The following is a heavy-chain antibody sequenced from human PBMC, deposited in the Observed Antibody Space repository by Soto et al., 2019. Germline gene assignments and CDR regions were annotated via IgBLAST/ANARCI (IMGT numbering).Heavy chain of an antibody. D-gene: IGHD6-19*01. CDR2: ISYDGSNK. J-gene: IGHJ3*02. CDR1: GFTFSSYA. V-gene: IGHV3-30-3*01. Sequence: QVQLVESGGGVVQPGRSLRLSCAASGFTFSSYAMHWVRQAPGKGLEWVAVISYDGSNKYYADSVKGRFTISRDNSKNTLYLQMNSLRAEDTAVYYCARAQGVRYSSGWLDAFDIWGQGTMVTVSS. CDR3: ARAQGVRYSSGWLDAFDI.